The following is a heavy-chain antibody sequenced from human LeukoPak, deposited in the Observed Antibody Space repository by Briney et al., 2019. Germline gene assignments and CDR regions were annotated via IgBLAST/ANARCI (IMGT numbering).Heavy chain of an antibody. Sequence: SETLSLTCTGSGGSISSYYWSWIRQPPGKGLEWIGYIYYSGSTNYNPSLKSRVTISVDTSKNQFSLKLSSVTAADTAVYYCARRVWGSYRPPGYFDYWGQGTLVTVSS. J-gene: IGHJ4*02. D-gene: IGHD3-16*02. CDR2: IYYSGST. V-gene: IGHV4-59*08. CDR3: ARRVWGSYRPPGYFDY. CDR1: GGSISSYY.